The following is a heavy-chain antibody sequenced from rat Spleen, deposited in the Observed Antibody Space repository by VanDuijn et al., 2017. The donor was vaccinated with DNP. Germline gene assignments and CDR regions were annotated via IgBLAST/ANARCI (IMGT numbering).Heavy chain of an antibody. J-gene: IGHJ3*01. CDR2: INKDSSTI. Sequence: EVQLVESGGGLVQPGRSLKLSCVASGFTFNNYWMSWICQAPGKGLEWIGQINKDSSTINYIPSLKEKITISRDNAKSTLYLQMNSLRSEDTATYYCARSDSYGFPYWGQGTLVTVSS. CDR3: ARSDSYGFPY. V-gene: IGHV4-2*01. D-gene: IGHD1-2*01. CDR1: GFTFNNYW.